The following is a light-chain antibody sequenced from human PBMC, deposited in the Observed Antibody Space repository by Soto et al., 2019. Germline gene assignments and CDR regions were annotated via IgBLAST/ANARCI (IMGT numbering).Light chain of an antibody. J-gene: IGLJ1*01. CDR3: SSYTSSSTLYV. CDR2: EVS. CDR1: SSDVGGYNY. Sequence: QSVLTQPASVSGSPGQSITISCTGTSSDVGGYNYVSWYQQHPGKAPKLMIYEVSNRPSGVSNRFSGSKSGNTASLTISGLQAEDEADYYCSSYTSSSTLYVYAIGPKVTVL. V-gene: IGLV2-14*01.